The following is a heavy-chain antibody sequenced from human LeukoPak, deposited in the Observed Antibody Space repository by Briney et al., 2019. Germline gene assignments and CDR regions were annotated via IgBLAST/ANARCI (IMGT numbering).Heavy chain of an antibody. Sequence: SETLSLTCTVSGGSIRSGGYYCTWIRQHPGKGLEWIGYIYHSGSTYYNPSLESRVTISVDTSRNQFSLKLNSVTAADTAVYYSAIDRSGYYHFDYWGQGTLVTVSS. CDR1: GGSIRSGGYY. D-gene: IGHD3-22*01. CDR3: AIDRSGYYHFDY. CDR2: IYHSGST. J-gene: IGHJ4*02. V-gene: IGHV4-31*03.